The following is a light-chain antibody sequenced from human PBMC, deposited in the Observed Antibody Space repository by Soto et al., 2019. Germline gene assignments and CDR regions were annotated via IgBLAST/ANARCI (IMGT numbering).Light chain of an antibody. J-gene: IGLJ3*02. CDR3: ASWEDSLNGGV. Sequence: QSVLTQPPSASGTPGQRVTISCSGSNSNVGSNTVSWYHQLPGTAPKVLIYSDDQRPSGVPDRFSGSRSGSSASLAISGLQSGDEADYYCASWEDSLNGGVIGGGTKLIVL. CDR1: NSNVGSNT. CDR2: SDD. V-gene: IGLV1-44*01.